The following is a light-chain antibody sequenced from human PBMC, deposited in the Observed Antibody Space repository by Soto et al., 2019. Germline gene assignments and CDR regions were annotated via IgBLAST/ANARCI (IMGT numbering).Light chain of an antibody. V-gene: IGKV1-5*03. J-gene: IGKJ1*01. CDR3: QHYNSYSEA. Sequence: DIQMTQSPSTLSGSVGDRVTITCRASQTISSWLAWYQQKPGKAPKLLIYKASTLNSGVPSRFRGSGSATEFTLTISSVQPDDFATYYCQHYNSYSEAFGQGTKVELK. CDR1: QTISSW. CDR2: KAS.